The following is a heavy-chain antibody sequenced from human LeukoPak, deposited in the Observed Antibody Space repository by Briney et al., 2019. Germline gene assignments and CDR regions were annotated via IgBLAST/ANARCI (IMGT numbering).Heavy chain of an antibody. Sequence: PGGSLRLSCAASGSTFSSYAMHWVRQAPGKGLEWVAVISYDGSNKYYADSVKGRFTISRDNSKNTLYLQMNSLRAEDTAVYYCAKGDYYDSSGYEWGQGTLVTVSS. V-gene: IGHV3-30-3*01. CDR3: AKGDYYDSSGYE. CDR2: ISYDGSNK. CDR1: GSTFSSYA. J-gene: IGHJ4*02. D-gene: IGHD3-22*01.